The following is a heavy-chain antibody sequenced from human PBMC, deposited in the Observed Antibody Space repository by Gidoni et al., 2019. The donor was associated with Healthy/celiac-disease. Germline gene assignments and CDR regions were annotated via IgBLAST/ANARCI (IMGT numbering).Heavy chain of an antibody. CDR3: ARDKYYGGPQY. J-gene: IGHJ4*02. V-gene: IGHV4-31*03. D-gene: IGHD4-17*01. CDR2: IYSSGRT. CDR1: GGPISSGGYY. Sequence: QVQLQEAGPGLVKPSQTLSLTCTVPGGPISSGGYYWSWIRQHPGKGLEWIGYIYSSGRTYSNPSLKSRVTISVDTSKNQFSLKLSSLTAADTAVYYCARDKYYGGPQYWGQGTLVTVSS.